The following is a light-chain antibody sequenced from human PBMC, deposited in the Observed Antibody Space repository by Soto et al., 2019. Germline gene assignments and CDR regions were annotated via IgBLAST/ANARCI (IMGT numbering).Light chain of an antibody. CDR3: QQYNSYWT. V-gene: IGKV1-5*01. CDR1: QSISSW. J-gene: IGKJ1*01. Sequence: QKTQSPSTLSATVGDRVTITCRASQSISSWLAWYQQKPGKAPKLLIYDASSLESGVPSRFSGSGSGTEFTLTISSLQPDDFATYYCQQYNSYWTCGQGTKVDIK. CDR2: DAS.